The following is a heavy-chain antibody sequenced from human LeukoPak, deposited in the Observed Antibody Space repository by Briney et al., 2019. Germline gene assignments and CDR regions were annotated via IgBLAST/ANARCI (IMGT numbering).Heavy chain of an antibody. D-gene: IGHD2-2*01. CDR3: ARWGEPYCSSTSCSASNWFDP. CDR2: INHSGST. Sequence: KPSETLSLTCAVYGGSFSGYYWSWIRQPPGKGLEWIGEINHSGSTNYNPSLKSRVTISVDTSKNQFSLKLSSVTAADTAVYYCARWGEPYCSSTSCSASNWFDPWGQGTLVTVSS. V-gene: IGHV4-34*01. J-gene: IGHJ5*02. CDR1: GGSFSGYY.